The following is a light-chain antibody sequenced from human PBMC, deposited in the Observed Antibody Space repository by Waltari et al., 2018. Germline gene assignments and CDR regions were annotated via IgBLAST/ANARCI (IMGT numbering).Light chain of an antibody. J-gene: IGLJ1*01. V-gene: IGLV2-11*01. CDR3: CSYAGSYTYV. CDR1: SSDIGVYNY. Sequence: QSALTQPRPVSGSPGQSVPIPCPGTSSDIGVYNYVSWYQQHPAKAPKLMIYDVNQRPSGVPDRFSGSKSGNTASLTISGLQAEDEADYYCCSYAGSYTYVFGTGTKVIVL. CDR2: DVN.